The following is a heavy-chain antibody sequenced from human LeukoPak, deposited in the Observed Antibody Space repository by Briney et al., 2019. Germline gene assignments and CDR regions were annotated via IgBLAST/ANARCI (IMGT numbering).Heavy chain of an antibody. CDR3: ARARWELLRVMGYYYYYMDV. CDR2: IYYSGTT. CDR1: GGSISSSSYY. Sequence: SETLSLTCTVSGGSISSSSYYWGWIRQPPGKGLEWIGSIYYSGTTHYNPSLKSRVTMSVDTSKNQFSLKLSSVTAADTAVYYCARARWELLRVMGYYYYYMDVWGKGTTVTVSS. J-gene: IGHJ6*03. V-gene: IGHV4-39*07. D-gene: IGHD1-26*01.